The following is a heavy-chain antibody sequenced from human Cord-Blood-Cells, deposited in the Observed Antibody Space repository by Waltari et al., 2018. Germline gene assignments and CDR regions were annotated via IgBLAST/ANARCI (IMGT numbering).Heavy chain of an antibody. CDR2: IYYSGST. Sequence: QVQLQESGPGLGKPSETLSPTCPVSGGPFTSHNWSWTRPPPGKGLEWIGYIYYSGSTNYNPSLKSRVTISVDTSKNQFSLKLSSVTAADTAVYYCARGGYDFWSGPENWFDPWGQGTLVTVSS. CDR3: ARGGYDFWSGPENWFDP. CDR1: GGPFTSHN. J-gene: IGHJ5*02. D-gene: IGHD3-3*01. V-gene: IGHV4-59*11.